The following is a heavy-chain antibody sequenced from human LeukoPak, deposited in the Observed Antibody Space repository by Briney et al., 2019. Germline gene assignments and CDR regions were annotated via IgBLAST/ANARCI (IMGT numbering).Heavy chain of an antibody. V-gene: IGHV3-23*01. Sequence: GGSLRLSCAASGFTFSSYAMSWVRQAPGKGLGWVSAISGSGGSTYYADSVKGRFTISRDNSKNTLYLQMNSLRAEDTAVYYCAKDLGVYGDYTGWGQGTLVTVSS. CDR3: AKDLGVYGDYTG. CDR2: ISGSGGST. CDR1: GFTFSSYA. D-gene: IGHD4-17*01. J-gene: IGHJ4*02.